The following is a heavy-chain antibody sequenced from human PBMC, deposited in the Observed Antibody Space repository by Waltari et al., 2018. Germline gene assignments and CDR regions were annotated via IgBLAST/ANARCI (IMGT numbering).Heavy chain of an antibody. Sequence: QVQLVQSGAEVKKPGASVKVSCKASGYTFTGYYMHWVRQAPGQGIEWMGGINPKRGGKNYARRLKAWVTMTRETSIRTAYRGLSRWRSEDTAVYYCARSSRGGGATGFDFDYWGQGTLVTVSS. CDR3: ARSSRGGGATGFDFDY. D-gene: IGHD1-26*01. CDR1: GYTFTGYY. CDR2: INPKRGGK. V-gene: IGHV1-2*04. J-gene: IGHJ4*02.